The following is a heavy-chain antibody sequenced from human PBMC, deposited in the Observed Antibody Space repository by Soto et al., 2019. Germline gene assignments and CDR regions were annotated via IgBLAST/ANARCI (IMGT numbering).Heavy chain of an antibody. V-gene: IGHV3-66*01. CDR2: IYSGGTT. J-gene: IGHJ4*02. CDR3: ARVHSSSYHYFEY. Sequence: GGSLRLSCAASGFTVSSNYMGWVRQAPGKGLERVSIIYSGGTTYYADSVKGRFTISRDNSKNTLYLQMNSLRAEDTAVYYCARVHSSSYHYFEYWGQGTVVTVSS. CDR1: GFTVSSNY. D-gene: IGHD6-13*01.